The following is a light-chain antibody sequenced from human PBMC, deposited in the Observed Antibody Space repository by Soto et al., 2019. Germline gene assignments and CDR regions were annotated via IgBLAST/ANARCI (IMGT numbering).Light chain of an antibody. J-gene: IGKJ2*01. V-gene: IGKV1-39*01. CDR2: SAS. CDR1: QNIGTS. Sequence: DIQMTQSPSSLSVSVGDRVTITCRASQNIGTSLNWYQMKLGRAPTLLIYSASTLQSGAPSRFSGGGSGTDFTLTINSLQPEDFATYSCQQSYSAPYTFGQGTMLEIK. CDR3: QQSYSAPYT.